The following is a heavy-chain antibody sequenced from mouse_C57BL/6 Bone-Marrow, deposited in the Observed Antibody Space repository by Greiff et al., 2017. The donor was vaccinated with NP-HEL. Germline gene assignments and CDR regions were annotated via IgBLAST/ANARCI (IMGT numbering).Heavy chain of an antibody. Sequence: EVKLVESGGGLVKPGGSLKLSCAASGFTFSSYVMSWVRQTPEKRLEWVATISDGGSYTYYPDNVKGRFIISRDNAKNNLYLQMSHLKSEDTAMYYCARDWGTWFAYWGQGTLVTVSA. CDR1: GFTFSSYV. CDR2: ISDGGSYT. J-gene: IGHJ3*01. V-gene: IGHV5-4*01. CDR3: ARDWGTWFAY.